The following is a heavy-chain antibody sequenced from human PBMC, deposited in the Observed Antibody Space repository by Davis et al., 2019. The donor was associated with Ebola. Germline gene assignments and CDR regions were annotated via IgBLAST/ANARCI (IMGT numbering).Heavy chain of an antibody. CDR2: ISHDGSNR. CDR1: GLTFSNHV. J-gene: IGHJ6*02. D-gene: IGHD2-15*01. Sequence: GESLKISCAASGLTFSNHVMHWVRQAAGKGLEGVAVISHDGSNRYIADSVKGRFTISRDNAKDSLYLHMNSLRDDDMAVYYCARRILGDSRGAVDVWGQGTTVTVSS. CDR3: ARRILGDSRGAVDV. V-gene: IGHV3-30*04.